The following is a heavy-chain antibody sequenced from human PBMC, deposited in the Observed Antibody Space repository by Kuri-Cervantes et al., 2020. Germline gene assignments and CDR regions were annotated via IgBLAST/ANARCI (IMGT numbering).Heavy chain of an antibody. J-gene: IGHJ6*02. V-gene: IGHV4-30-4*01. CDR3: ARVPMGYYYYGMDV. CDR2: LYYSGSN. CDR1: GGSISSYY. D-gene: IGHD2-8*01. Sequence: LRLSCTVSGGSISSYYWSWIRQPPGQGLEWIGYLYYSGSNYYNPTLKSRVTISVDTSKNQFSLKLSSVTAADTAVYYCARVPMGYYYYGMDVWGQGTMVTVSS.